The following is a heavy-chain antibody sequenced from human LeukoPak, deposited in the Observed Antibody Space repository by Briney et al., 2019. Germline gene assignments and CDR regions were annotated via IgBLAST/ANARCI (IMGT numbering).Heavy chain of an antibody. CDR2: IYYSGST. J-gene: IGHJ5*02. CDR3: ARGGSSGYYAWFDP. D-gene: IGHD3-22*01. CDR1: GGSIGSYY. V-gene: IGHV4-59*01. Sequence: SETLSLTCTVSGGSIGSYYWSWIRQPPGKGLEWIGYIYYSGSTNYNPSLKSRVTISVDTSKNQFSLKLSSVTAADTAVYYCARGGSSGYYAWFDPWGQGTLVTVSS.